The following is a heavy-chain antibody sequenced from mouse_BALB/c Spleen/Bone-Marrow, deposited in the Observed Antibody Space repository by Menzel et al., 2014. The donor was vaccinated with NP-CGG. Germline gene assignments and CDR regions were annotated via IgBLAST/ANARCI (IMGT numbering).Heavy chain of an antibody. Sequence: DVHLVESGGGLVQPGGSLKLSCAASGFTFSNYGLSWVRQTPDRRLEYVANINRNGGEIYYPDSVKGRFTISRDNARNTLNLQMSSLKSEDPAMYFCSRGVEGHSGFAYWGQGTLVTVSA. CDR2: INRNGGEI. CDR3: SRGVEGHSGFAY. CDR1: GFTFSNYG. V-gene: IGHV5-6-3*01. J-gene: IGHJ3*01.